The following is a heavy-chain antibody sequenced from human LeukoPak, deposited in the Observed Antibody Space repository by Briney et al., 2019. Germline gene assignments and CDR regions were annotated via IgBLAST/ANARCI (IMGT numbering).Heavy chain of an antibody. D-gene: IGHD2-2*01. CDR3: ARDRYCSSTSCLNWFDP. CDR1: GFTFSSYW. CDR2: INSDGSST. Sequence: GGSLRLSCAASGFTFSSYWMHWVRQAPGKGLVWVSRINSDGSSTSYAGSVKGRFTISRDNAKNTLYLQMNSLRAEDTAVYYCARDRYCSSTSCLNWFDPWGQGTLVTVSP. V-gene: IGHV3-74*01. J-gene: IGHJ5*02.